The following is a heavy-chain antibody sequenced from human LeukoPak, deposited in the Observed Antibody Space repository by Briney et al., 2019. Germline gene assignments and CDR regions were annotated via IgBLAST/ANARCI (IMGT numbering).Heavy chain of an antibody. CDR1: GGSISSGSYY. D-gene: IGHD3-10*01. Sequence: SSETLSLTCTVSGGSISSGSYYWSWIRQPAGKGLEWIGRIYTSGSTYYNPSLKSRVTISVDTSKNQFSLKLSSVTAADTAVYYCARDAYQNYGSGGGYWGQGTLVTVSS. CDR3: ARDAYQNYGSGGGY. CDR2: IYTSGST. V-gene: IGHV4-61*02. J-gene: IGHJ4*02.